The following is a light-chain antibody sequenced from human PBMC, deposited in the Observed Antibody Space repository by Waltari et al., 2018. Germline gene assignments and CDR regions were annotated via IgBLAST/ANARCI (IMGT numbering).Light chain of an antibody. Sequence: DIQMTQSPSSLSASVGDRVRITCRASQGISNYLAWYQEKPGKIPKLLINGVSSLQSGVPSRFSGSGSGTVFTLTISSLQPEDVATYYCQNYDSVPLTFGGGTKVEIK. CDR1: QGISNY. V-gene: IGKV1-27*01. CDR2: GVS. J-gene: IGKJ4*01. CDR3: QNYDSVPLT.